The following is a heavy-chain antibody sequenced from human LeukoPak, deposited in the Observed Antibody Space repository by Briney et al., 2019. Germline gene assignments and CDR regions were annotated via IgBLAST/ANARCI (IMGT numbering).Heavy chain of an antibody. J-gene: IGHJ6*02. CDR2: IYYSGST. CDR3: ARSPHYYYYGMDV. Sequence: SETLSLTCTVSGGSISSNSYYWGWIRQPPGKGLEWIGSIYYSGSTYYNPSLESRVTISVDTSKNQFSLKLSSVTAADTAVYYCARSPHYYYYGMDVWGQGTTVTVSS. CDR1: GGSISSNSYY. V-gene: IGHV4-39*01.